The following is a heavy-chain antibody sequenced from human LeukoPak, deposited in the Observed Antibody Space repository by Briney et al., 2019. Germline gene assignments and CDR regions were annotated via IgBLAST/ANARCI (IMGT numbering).Heavy chain of an antibody. J-gene: IGHJ4*02. Sequence: GGSLTLSCEASGFTFSGNWMSWVRQAPGKGLEWVASINPDGSQKLYVDSVKGRFTISRDNTKSSLYLQMNSLGAEDTAMYYCAKLLGTATTYDSWGQGPRVTVSS. V-gene: IGHV3-7*01. CDR1: GFTFSGNW. CDR3: AKLLGTATTYDS. CDR2: INPDGSQK. D-gene: IGHD5-24*01.